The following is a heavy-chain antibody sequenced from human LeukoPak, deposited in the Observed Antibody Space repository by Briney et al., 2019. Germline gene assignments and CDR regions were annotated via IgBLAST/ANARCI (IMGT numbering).Heavy chain of an antibody. CDR1: GYTFSDYY. CDR2: IKPSGGGT. CDR3: ARDHFDSSGYHYLLGYFEH. V-gene: IGHV1-46*01. J-gene: IGHJ1*01. D-gene: IGHD3-22*01. Sequence: ASVKVSCKASGYTFSDYYVHWVRQAPGQGLEWMGIIKPSGGGTSYALKFQGRVTMTRDTSTSTAYMELSSLRFEDTAVYYCARDHFDSSGYHYLLGYFEHWGQGTLVTVSS.